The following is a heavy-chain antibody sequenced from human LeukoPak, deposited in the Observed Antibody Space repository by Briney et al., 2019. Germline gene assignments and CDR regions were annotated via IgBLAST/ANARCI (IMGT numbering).Heavy chain of an antibody. CDR2: INAGNGNT. V-gene: IGHV1-3*03. CDR3: ARDDCSSTSCYDWFDP. Sequence: ASVKVSCKASGYTFTSYAMHWVRQAPGQRLEWMGWINAGNGNTKYSQEFQGRVTITRDTSASTAYMELSSLRSEDTAVYYCARDDCSSTSCYDWFDPWGQGTLVTVSS. J-gene: IGHJ5*02. CDR1: GYTFTSYA. D-gene: IGHD2-2*01.